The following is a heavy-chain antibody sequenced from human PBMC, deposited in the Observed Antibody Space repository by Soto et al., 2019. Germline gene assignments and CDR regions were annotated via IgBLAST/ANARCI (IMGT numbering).Heavy chain of an antibody. V-gene: IGHV2-5*02. Sequence: QITLRESGPTRVRPTQTLSLTCSFSGFSLHTSGVGVGWIRQPPGKALEWLAIIYWDDDKRYSPSLKSRLSITKDTSENQVVLTMTNIDPVDTATYYCAYRALYSGSYWDGGYFDSWGQGTLITVSS. CDR3: AYRALYSGSYWDGGYFDS. D-gene: IGHD1-26*01. CDR1: GFSLHTSGVG. J-gene: IGHJ4*02. CDR2: IYWDDDK.